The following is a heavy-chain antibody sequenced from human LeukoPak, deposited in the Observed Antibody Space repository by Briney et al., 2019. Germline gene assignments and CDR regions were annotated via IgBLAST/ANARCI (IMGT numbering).Heavy chain of an antibody. D-gene: IGHD3-10*01. CDR3: AKARTTSGISPSD. CDR1: GVTFSSYA. V-gene: IGHV3-23*01. CDR2: IGGSGGST. J-gene: IGHJ4*02. Sequence: PGGSLRLSCAASGVTFSSYAMSWVRQAPGKGLEWVSNIGGSGGSTYYADSVKGRFTISRDNSKNTLYLQMNSLRAEDTAVYYFAKARTTSGISPSDWGQGTLVTVSS.